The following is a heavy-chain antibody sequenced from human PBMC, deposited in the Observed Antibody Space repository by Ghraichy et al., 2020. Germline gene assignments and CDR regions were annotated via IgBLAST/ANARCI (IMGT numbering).Heavy chain of an antibody. CDR1: GFSLSTSGMC. Sequence: SGPTLVKPTETLTLTCTFSGFSLSTSGMCVSWIRQPPGKALEWLARIDWDDDKYSSNSLRTRLTISKDTSKNQVVLTMTNMDPVDTATYYCARSYSALGSGSFYSLDYWGQGTLVTVSS. D-gene: IGHD3-10*01. CDR3: ARSYSALGSGSFYSLDY. CDR2: IDWDDDK. J-gene: IGHJ4*02. V-gene: IGHV2-70*11.